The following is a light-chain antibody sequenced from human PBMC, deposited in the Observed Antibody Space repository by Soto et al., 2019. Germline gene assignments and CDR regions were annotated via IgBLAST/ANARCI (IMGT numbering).Light chain of an antibody. CDR2: GAS. V-gene: IGKV3-15*01. CDR3: HQYDNWPET. J-gene: IGKJ1*01. Sequence: ETVMPQSPDTLSVSPGERATLSCRASQSVNSDLAWYQQKPGQAPRLLIYGASTRATGIPARFSGSGSGTEFTLTISSLQSEDFAVYYCHQYDNWPETFGQGTKVEIK. CDR1: QSVNSD.